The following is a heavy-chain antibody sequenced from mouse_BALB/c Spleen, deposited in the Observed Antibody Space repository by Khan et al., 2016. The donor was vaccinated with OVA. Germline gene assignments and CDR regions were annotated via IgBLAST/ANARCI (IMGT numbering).Heavy chain of an antibody. CDR3: ARWDDGYYLDF. CDR2: INPGSGGT. Sequence: QVQLKQSGAELVRPGTSVKVSCKASGYAFTNYLIEWVKQRPGQGLEWIGVINPGSGGTKYNEKFKGKATLTADKSSSTVYMHLSSLTSDDSAVFFCARWDDGYYLDFWGQGTTLTVSS. CDR1: GYAFTNYL. V-gene: IGHV1-54*01. J-gene: IGHJ2*01. D-gene: IGHD2-3*01.